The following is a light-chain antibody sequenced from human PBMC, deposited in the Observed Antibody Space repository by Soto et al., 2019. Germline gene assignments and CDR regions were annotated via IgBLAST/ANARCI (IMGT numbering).Light chain of an antibody. V-gene: IGKV1-39*01. J-gene: IGKJ2*01. CDR1: QSISSY. Sequence: DIQMTQSPSSLSASVGDRVTITCRASQSISSYLNWYQQKPGKAPKLLIYAASSLQSGVPSRFSGSVTGTDFTLTISSRQPEDFANYYCQQRYSTPTFGQGTKLEIK. CDR3: QQRYSTPT. CDR2: AAS.